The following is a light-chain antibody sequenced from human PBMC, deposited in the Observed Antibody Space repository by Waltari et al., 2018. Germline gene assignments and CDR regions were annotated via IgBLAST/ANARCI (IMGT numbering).Light chain of an antibody. CDR3: QQYDHLPRS. Sequence: DIVMTQSPDSLSASVGDRITITCRASQGIGNYLAWYQQKPGKVPKLLISGASALQSGVPSRFSGSGSGTDFTLSISSLQPEDVATYYCQQYDHLPRSFGQGTKVDIK. V-gene: IGKV1-27*01. CDR2: GAS. J-gene: IGKJ2*01. CDR1: QGIGNY.